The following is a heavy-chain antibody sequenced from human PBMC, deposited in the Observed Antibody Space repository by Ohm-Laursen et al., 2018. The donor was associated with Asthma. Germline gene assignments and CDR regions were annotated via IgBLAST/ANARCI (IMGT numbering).Heavy chain of an antibody. CDR2: IYYSGST. CDR3: ARAGYCSGGSCYSKYYFDY. CDR1: GDSISSGNNY. Sequence: TLSLTCTVSGDSISSGNNYWSWIRQHPGKGLEWIGYIYYSGSTYYNPSLKSRVTISVDTSKNQFSLKLSSVTAADTAVYYCARAGYCSGGSCYSKYYFDYWGQGTLVTVSS. V-gene: IGHV4-31*03. J-gene: IGHJ4*02. D-gene: IGHD2-15*01.